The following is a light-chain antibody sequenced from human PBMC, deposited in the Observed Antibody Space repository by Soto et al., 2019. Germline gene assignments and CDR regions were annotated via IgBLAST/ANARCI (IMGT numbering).Light chain of an antibody. CDR1: QDINTW. Sequence: DILMTQSPPSVSASVGDRVTITCRASQDINTWLAWYQQKPGRGPKLLIHTASTLHSGVPSRVSGRKSGAAFTLTISSLQPEDSASYDCQHSKGLPLTFGGGTKVEV. CDR3: QHSKGLPLT. CDR2: TAS. V-gene: IGKV1-12*01. J-gene: IGKJ4*01.